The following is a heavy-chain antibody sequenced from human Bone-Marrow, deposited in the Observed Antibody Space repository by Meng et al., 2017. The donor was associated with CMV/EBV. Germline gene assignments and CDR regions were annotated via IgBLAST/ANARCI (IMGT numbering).Heavy chain of an antibody. D-gene: IGHD3-22*01. Sequence: GESLKISCTASGFTFGDYAMSWVRQAPGKGLEWVGFIRSKAYGGTTEYAASVKGRFTISRDDSKSTAYLQMNSLKTEDTALYYCTRDLRPYYYDSSAFDYWGQGTLVTVSS. J-gene: IGHJ4*02. V-gene: IGHV3-49*04. CDR1: GFTFGDYA. CDR2: IRSKAYGGTT. CDR3: TRDLRPYYYDSSAFDY.